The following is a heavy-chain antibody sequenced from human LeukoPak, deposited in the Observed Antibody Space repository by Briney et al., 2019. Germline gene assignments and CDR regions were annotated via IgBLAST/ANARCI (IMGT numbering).Heavy chain of an antibody. CDR1: GGSISSYY. CDR2: FYSGGST. D-gene: IGHD5-12*01. V-gene: IGHV4-4*07. J-gene: IGHJ4*02. CDR3: ARVYSGYDLPGSLANYSFDY. Sequence: SETLSLTCTVSGGSISSYYWSWIRQPAGKGLEWIGRFYSGGSTDYNPSLKSRVTMSVDTSKNQFSLKLSSVTAADTAVYYCARVYSGYDLPGSLANYSFDYWGQGTLVTVSS.